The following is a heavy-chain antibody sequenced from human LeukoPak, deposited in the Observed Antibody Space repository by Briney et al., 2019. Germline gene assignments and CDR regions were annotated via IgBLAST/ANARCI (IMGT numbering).Heavy chain of an antibody. CDR1: GYTFTSYY. D-gene: IGHD5-24*01. CDR3: ARGPRDGYNPTVFDY. J-gene: IGHJ4*02. V-gene: IGHV1-46*01. CDR2: INPSGGST. Sequence: ASVKVSCKASGYTFTSYYMHWVRQAPGQGLEWMGIINPSGGSTSYAQKFQGRVTMTRDMSTGTVYMELSSLRSEDTAVYYCARGPRDGYNPTVFDYWGQGTLVTVSS.